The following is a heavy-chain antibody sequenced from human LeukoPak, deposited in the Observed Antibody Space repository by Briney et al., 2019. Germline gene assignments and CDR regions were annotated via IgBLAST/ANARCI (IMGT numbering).Heavy chain of an antibody. CDR1: GDSISSSSYY. J-gene: IGHJ4*02. Sequence: PSETLSLTCTVSGDSISSSSYYWGWIRHPPGKGLEWIGSIYYSGSTYYNPSLKSRVTISVDTSKNQFSLKLSSVTAADTAVYYCARVWVTAAEPDHWGQGTLVTVSS. CDR2: IYYSGST. V-gene: IGHV4-39*07. D-gene: IGHD6-13*01. CDR3: ARVWVTAAEPDH.